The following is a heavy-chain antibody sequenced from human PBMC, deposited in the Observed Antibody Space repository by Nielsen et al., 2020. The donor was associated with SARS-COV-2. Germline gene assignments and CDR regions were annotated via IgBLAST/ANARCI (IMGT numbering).Heavy chain of an antibody. CDR2: IYWNDDK. V-gene: IGHV2-5*01. J-gene: IGHJ4*02. D-gene: IGHD2-15*01. CDR3: AHSDIVVVVAATLPYYFDY. Sequence: WIRQPPGKALEWLALIYWNDDKRYSPSLKSGLTITKDTSKNQVVLTMTNMDPVDTATYYCAHSDIVVVVAATLPYYFDYWGQGTLVTVSS.